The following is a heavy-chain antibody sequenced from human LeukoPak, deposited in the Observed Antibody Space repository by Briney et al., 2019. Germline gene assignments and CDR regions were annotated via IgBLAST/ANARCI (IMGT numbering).Heavy chain of an antibody. CDR2: LRHNGDT. V-gene: IGHV3-23*01. CDR3: ATASWVSNADAVL. J-gene: IGHJ4*02. CDR1: GFTFSSYA. D-gene: IGHD1-1*01. Sequence: GGSLRLSCAASGFTFSSYAMSWVREAPARGLEWVSSLRHNGDTFYADSVKGRFTLSRDDYRNTVYLQLNNLRVEDTAVYYCATASWVSNADAVLWGQGTVVIVSS.